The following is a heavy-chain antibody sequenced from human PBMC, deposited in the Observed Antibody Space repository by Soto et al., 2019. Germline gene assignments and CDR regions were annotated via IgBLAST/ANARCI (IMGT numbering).Heavy chain of an antibody. Sequence: SETLSLTCTVSGGSISSYYWTWIRQPPGKGLEWIGYIYYSGSTYYNPSLKSRVTISIDTSKNQLSLKLSSVTAADTAVYYCARVVDAAMLSWGQGTLVTVSS. J-gene: IGHJ4*02. V-gene: IGHV4-30-4*01. CDR3: ARVVDAAMLS. CDR2: IYYSGST. CDR1: GGSISSYY. D-gene: IGHD5-18*01.